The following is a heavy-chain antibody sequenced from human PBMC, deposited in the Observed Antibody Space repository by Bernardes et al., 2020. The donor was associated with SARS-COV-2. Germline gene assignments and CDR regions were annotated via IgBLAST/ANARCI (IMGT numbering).Heavy chain of an antibody. CDR3: ARSAGMDV. CDR1: GFRLSQDW. V-gene: IGHV3-7*03. CDR2: IKRDGSET. J-gene: IGHJ6*02. Sequence: GGSLRLSCVGSGFRLSQDWMSWVRQVPGKGLEWVANIKRDGSETYYVDSVKGRFTISRDNAKNLVFLQMNSLRAEDTAIFYCARSAGMDVWGQGTTVTVSS.